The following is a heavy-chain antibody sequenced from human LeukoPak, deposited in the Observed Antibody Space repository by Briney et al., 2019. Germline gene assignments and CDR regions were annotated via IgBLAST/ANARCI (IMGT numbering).Heavy chain of an antibody. Sequence: GGSLRLSCAATGFTFKDYGMHWVRQPPGKGLEWVSGINWNGGGTDYADSVKDRFTISRDNAKNSLYLQMTSLRPEDTALYYCAKHLRATNTYIFFGLDVWGQGTTVTVSS. CDR3: AKHLRATNTYIFFGLDV. V-gene: IGHV3-9*01. J-gene: IGHJ6*02. CDR2: INWNGGGT. D-gene: IGHD1-26*01. CDR1: GFTFKDYG.